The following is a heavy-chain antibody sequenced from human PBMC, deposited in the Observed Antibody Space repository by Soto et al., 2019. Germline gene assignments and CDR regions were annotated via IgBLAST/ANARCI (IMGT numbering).Heavy chain of an antibody. CDR2: ISWNSGSI. CDR3: AKDIRRDIIAAAGSFDY. Sequence: GGSLRLSCAASGFTFDDYAMHWVRQAPGKGLEWVSGISWNSGSIGYADSVKGRFTISRDNAKNSLYLQMNSLRAEDTALYYCAKDIRRDIIAAAGSFDYWGQGTLVTVSS. J-gene: IGHJ4*02. CDR1: GFTFDDYA. V-gene: IGHV3-9*01. D-gene: IGHD6-13*01.